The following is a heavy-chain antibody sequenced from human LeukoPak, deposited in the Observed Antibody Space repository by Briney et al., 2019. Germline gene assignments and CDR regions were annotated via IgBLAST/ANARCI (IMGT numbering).Heavy chain of an antibody. CDR1: GYTFTDYY. V-gene: IGHV1-2*02. CDR3: ARDIWNLRFIYY. CDR2: VNPNSGAT. Sequence: ASVKVSCKASGYTFTDYYLHWVRQAPGQGLEWMGWVNPNSGATKYAQNFQGRVTMTGDTSISTGYMELSGLTSDDTAVYYCARDIWNLRFIYYWGQGTLVTVSS. D-gene: IGHD1-1*01. J-gene: IGHJ4*02.